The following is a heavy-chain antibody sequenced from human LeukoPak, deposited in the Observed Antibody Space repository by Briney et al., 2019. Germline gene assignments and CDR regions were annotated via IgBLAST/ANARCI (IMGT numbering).Heavy chain of an antibody. CDR3: VRVAVSGTDWLDP. D-gene: IGHD6-19*01. CDR1: WDSVSSNSAA. Sequence: SQTLSLTCAISWDSVSSNSAAWHWIRQSPSRGLEWLGRTYYRSKWYNDYAVSVKGRITINPDTSKNQFSLHLNSVTPEDTAVYYCVRVAVSGTDWLDPWGQGTPVTVSS. CDR2: TYYRSKWYN. J-gene: IGHJ5*02. V-gene: IGHV6-1*01.